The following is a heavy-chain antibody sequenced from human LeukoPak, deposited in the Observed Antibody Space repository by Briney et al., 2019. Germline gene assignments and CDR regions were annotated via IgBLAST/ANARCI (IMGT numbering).Heavy chain of an antibody. Sequence: GRSLRLSCAASGFTFDDYAMHWVRQAPGKGLEWVSGISWNSGSIGYADSVKGRFTISRDNAKNSLYLQMNSLRAEDTALYYCAIEIAAGGYWGQGTLVTVSS. V-gene: IGHV3-9*01. CDR3: AIEIAAGGY. CDR1: GFTFDDYA. D-gene: IGHD6-13*01. CDR2: ISWNSGSI. J-gene: IGHJ4*02.